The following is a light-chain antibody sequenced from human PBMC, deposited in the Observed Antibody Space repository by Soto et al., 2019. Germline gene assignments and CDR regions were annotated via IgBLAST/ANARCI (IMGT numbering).Light chain of an antibody. Sequence: QPVLTQSPSASASLGASVNLTCTLSTGHTTYAIAWHQQQPEKGPRFLMKLNSDGSHSKGDGIPDRFSGSSSGAERYLSISSLQSEDEADYYCQTWGAAIYVLGTGTKVTVL. CDR1: TGHTTYA. CDR3: QTWGAAIYV. CDR2: LNSDGSH. J-gene: IGLJ1*01. V-gene: IGLV4-69*01.